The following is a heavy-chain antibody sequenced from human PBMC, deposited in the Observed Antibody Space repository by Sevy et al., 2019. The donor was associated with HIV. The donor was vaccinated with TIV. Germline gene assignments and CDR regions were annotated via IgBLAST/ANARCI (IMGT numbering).Heavy chain of an antibody. CDR1: GFTFSSYW. Sequence: GGSLRLSCAASGFTFSSYWMSWVRQAPGKGLEWVANIKQDGSEKYYVDSVKGRFTISRDNAMNSLSLQMNSLRPEDTAVYYCTRDLTHPQSVWGKGTTVTVSS. J-gene: IGHJ6*04. V-gene: IGHV3-7*01. CDR2: IKQDGSEK. D-gene: IGHD2-15*01. CDR3: TRDLTHPQSV.